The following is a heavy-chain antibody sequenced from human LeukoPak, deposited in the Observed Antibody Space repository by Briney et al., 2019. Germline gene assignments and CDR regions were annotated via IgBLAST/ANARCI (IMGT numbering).Heavy chain of an antibody. CDR1: GFTFTDYY. V-gene: IGHV3-11*06. Sequence: PGGSLRLSCAASGFTFTDYYMSWIRQAPGKGLEWLSYISSTSTSTTYADSVKGRFTISRDNATNSLYLQMNSLRAEDTAVYYCARPFSGSDAFDIWGQGTMVTVSS. J-gene: IGHJ3*02. CDR3: ARPFSGSDAFDI. D-gene: IGHD3-22*01. CDR2: ISSTSTST.